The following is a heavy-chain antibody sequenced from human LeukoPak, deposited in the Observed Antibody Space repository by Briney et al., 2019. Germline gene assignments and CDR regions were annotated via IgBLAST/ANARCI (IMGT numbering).Heavy chain of an antibody. D-gene: IGHD6-19*01. CDR2: INPSGGST. V-gene: IGHV1-46*01. Sequence: ASVKVSCKASGYTFTSYYIHWVRQAPGQGLEWMGIINPSGGSTTYAQKFQGRVTMTRDTSTSTVYMELSSLRSEDTAVYYCARAVPYSSGWYGDYYYYGMDVWGQGTTVTVSS. J-gene: IGHJ6*02. CDR1: GYTFTSYY. CDR3: ARAVPYSSGWYGDYYYYGMDV.